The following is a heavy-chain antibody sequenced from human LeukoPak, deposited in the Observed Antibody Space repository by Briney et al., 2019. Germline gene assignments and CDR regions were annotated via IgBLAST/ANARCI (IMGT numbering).Heavy chain of an antibody. CDR3: ARFRRYFDWLLPANWFDP. V-gene: IGHV4-34*01. CDR1: GESFSGYY. D-gene: IGHD3-9*01. CDR2: INHSGST. J-gene: IGHJ5*02. Sequence: PSETLSLTCAVYGESFSGYYWSWIRQPPGKGLEWIGEINHSGSTNYNPSLKSRVTISVDTSKNQFSLKLSSVTAADTAVYYCARFRRYFDWLLPANWFDPWGQGTLVTVSS.